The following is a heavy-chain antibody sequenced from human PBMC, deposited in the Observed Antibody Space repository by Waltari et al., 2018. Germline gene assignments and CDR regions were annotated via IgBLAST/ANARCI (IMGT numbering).Heavy chain of an antibody. V-gene: IGHV4-34*01. CDR3: ARGLGCSSTSCYAPFEYYGMDV. J-gene: IGHJ6*02. D-gene: IGHD2-2*01. CDR1: GGSFSGYY. CDR2: INHSGST. Sequence: QVQLQQWGAGLLKPSETLSLTCAVYGGSFSGYYWSWIRQPPGKGLEWIGEINHSGSTNYNPSLKRRVTITVDTSKNQFALKLSSVTAADTAVYYCARGLGCSSTSCYAPFEYYGMDVWGQGTTVTVSS.